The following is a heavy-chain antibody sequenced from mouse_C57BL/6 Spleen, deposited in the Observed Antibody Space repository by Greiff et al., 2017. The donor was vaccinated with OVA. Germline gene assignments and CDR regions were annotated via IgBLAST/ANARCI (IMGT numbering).Heavy chain of an antibody. D-gene: IGHD1-1*01. CDR3: ALITTVGYYAMDY. V-gene: IGHV1-72*01. Sequence: VQLQQPGAELVKPGASVKLSCKASGYTFTSYWMHWVKQRPGRGLEWIGRIDPNSGGTKYNEKFKSKATLTVDKPSSTAYMQLSSLTSEDSAVYYCALITTVGYYAMDYWGQGTSVTVSS. CDR1: GYTFTSYW. J-gene: IGHJ4*01. CDR2: IDPNSGGT.